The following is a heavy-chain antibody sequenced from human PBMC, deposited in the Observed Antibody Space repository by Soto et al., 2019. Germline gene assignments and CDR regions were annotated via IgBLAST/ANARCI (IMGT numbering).Heavy chain of an antibody. CDR2: IYYSGST. Sequence: SETLSLTCTVSGGSISSGDYYWSWIRQPPGKGLEWIGYIYYSGSTYYNPSLKSRVTISVDTSKNQFSLKLSSVTAADTAVYYCARDRGYYDSSGPIWGQGTMVTVSS. CDR3: ARDRGYYDSSGPI. V-gene: IGHV4-30-4*01. D-gene: IGHD3-22*01. J-gene: IGHJ3*02. CDR1: GGSISSGDYY.